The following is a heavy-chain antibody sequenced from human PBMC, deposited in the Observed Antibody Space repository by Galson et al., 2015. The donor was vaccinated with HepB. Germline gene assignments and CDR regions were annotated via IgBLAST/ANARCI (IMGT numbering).Heavy chain of an antibody. Sequence: PALVKPTQTLTLTCTFSGFSLNSRGVGVGWIRQPPGKALEWLALIFWADDQRYTPLLKSRLSVTKDTSKNQVVLKLTSVDPVDTATYYCAHMDLGLTSFAYWGQGTLVTVSS. J-gene: IGHJ4*02. D-gene: IGHD3/OR15-3a*01. CDR1: GFSLNSRGVG. V-gene: IGHV2-5*02. CDR2: IFWADDQ. CDR3: AHMDLGLTSFAY.